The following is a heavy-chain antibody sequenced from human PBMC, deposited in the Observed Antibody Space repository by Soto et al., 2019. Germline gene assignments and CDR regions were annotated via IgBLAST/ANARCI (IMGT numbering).Heavy chain of an antibody. V-gene: IGHV1-46*01. Sequence: PVKVACKSSGYTFIDDYVHCVRQAPGQGLEWMGMINPSGGRTTYPQKFQGRVTMTRDTSTSTVYVELSSLRSDDTAVFYCAREKASTSLLTHYYYAMDVWGQGTTVTVSS. CDR1: GYTFIDDY. CDR3: AREKASTSLLTHYYYAMDV. CDR2: INPSGGRT. J-gene: IGHJ6*02.